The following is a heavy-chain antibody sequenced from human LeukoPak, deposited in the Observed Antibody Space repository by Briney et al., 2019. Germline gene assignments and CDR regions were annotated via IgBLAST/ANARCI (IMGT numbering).Heavy chain of an antibody. D-gene: IGHD6-19*01. CDR3: TIGGGWLTDY. J-gene: IGHJ4*02. Sequence: PSETLSLTCTVSGGSLSSGYRGWMRQSPGRGLEWIGYIHHSGTTKYNTSLKSRVTISVDTSKNQFSLRLSSVTAADTAVYYCTIGGGWLTDYWGQGSLVTVSS. V-gene: IGHV4-59*01. CDR1: GGSLSSGY. CDR2: IHHSGTT.